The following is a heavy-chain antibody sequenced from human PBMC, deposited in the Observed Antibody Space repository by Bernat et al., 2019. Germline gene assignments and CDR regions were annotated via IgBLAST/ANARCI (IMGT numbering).Heavy chain of an antibody. Sequence: QLQLQESGPGLVKPSETLSLTCTVSGGSISSSSYYLGWIRQPPGKGLEWIGSIYYSGSTYYNPSLKSRITISVDTSKNQFSLKLSSVTAADTAVYNCARFGASSGYYKRAFRLIDCWGQGTLVTVSS. J-gene: IGHJ4*02. CDR2: IYYSGST. V-gene: IGHV4-39*01. CDR3: ARFGASSGYYKRAFRLIDC. D-gene: IGHD3-22*01. CDR1: GGSISSSSYY.